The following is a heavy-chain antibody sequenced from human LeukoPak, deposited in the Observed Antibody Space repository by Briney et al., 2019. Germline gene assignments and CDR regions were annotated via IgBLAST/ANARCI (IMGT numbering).Heavy chain of an antibody. CDR3: ARATPISAWYQLLGGTPWFDP. J-gene: IGHJ5*02. V-gene: IGHV1-18*01. CDR1: GYTFTSYG. Sequence: ASVKVSCKASGYTFTSYGISWVRQAPGQGLEWMGWISAYNGNTNYAQKLQGRVTMTTDTSTSTAYMELRRLRSDATAVYYCARATPISAWYQLLGGTPWFDPWGQGTLVTVSS. D-gene: IGHD2-2*01. CDR2: ISAYNGNT.